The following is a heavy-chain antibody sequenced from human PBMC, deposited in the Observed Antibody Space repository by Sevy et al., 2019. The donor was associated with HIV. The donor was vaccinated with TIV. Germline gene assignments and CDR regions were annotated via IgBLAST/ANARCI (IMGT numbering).Heavy chain of an antibody. CDR1: GFTFSGSA. CDR2: IRSRVNSHAA. D-gene: IGHD3-9*01. V-gene: IGHV3-73*01. Sequence: GGSLRLSCAASGFTFSGSAMHWVRQASGKGLEWVGRIRSRVNSHAAAYAASVKGRFTISRDDSENPAFLQMSSLKNGDTAVYYCTASMKTDVLRYFDWLEEPPFDHWGQGTLVTVSS. J-gene: IGHJ4*02. CDR3: TASMKTDVLRYFDWLEEPPFDH.